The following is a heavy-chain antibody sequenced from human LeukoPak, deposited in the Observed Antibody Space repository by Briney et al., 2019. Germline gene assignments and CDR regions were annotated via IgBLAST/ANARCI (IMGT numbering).Heavy chain of an antibody. V-gene: IGHV3-13*01. CDR3: ARSVPGGSGWMGSIEY. CDR2: IGTAGDT. J-gene: IGHJ4*02. D-gene: IGHD6-19*01. Sequence: GGSLRPSCAASGFTFSRYDMHWVRQSPGKSLEWVSGIGTAGDTFYLGSVKGRFTISRENAKNSLYLQMYSLRVGDTAVYYCARSVPGGSGWMGSIEYWGQGTLVTVPS. CDR1: GFTFSRYD.